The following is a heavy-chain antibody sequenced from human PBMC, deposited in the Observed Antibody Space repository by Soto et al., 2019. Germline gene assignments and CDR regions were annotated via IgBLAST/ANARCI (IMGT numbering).Heavy chain of an antibody. J-gene: IGHJ6*02. CDR3: ANLGYCSGGSCPAQYYYYYGMDV. Sequence: PGESLKISCKGSGCSFTSYWISWVRQMPGKGLEWMGRIDPSDSYTNYSPSFQGHVTISADKSISTAYLQWSSLKASDTAMYYCANLGYCSGGSCPAQYYYYYGMDVWGQGTTVTVSS. CDR2: IDPSDSYT. D-gene: IGHD2-15*01. CDR1: GCSFTSYW. V-gene: IGHV5-10-1*01.